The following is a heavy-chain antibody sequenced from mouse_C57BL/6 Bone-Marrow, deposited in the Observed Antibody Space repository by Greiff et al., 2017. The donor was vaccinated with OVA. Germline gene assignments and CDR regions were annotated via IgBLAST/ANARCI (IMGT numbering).Heavy chain of an antibody. CDR3: ARPGSGFAY. J-gene: IGHJ3*01. CDR2: IYPRSGNT. D-gene: IGHD1-3*01. CDR1: GYTFTSYG. Sequence: VMLVESGAELARPGASVKLSCKASGYTFTSYGISWVKQRTGQGLEWIGEIYPRSGNTYYNEKFKGKATLTADKSSSTAYMELRSLTSEDSAVYFCARPGSGFAYWGQGTLVTVSA. V-gene: IGHV1-81*01.